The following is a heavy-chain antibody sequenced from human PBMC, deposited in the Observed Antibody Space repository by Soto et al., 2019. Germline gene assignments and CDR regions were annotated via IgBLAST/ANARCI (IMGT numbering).Heavy chain of an antibody. V-gene: IGHV6-1*01. J-gene: IGHJ4*02. D-gene: IGHD3-10*01. Sequence: PSQTLSLTCAISGDSVSSNSAAWNWIRQSPSRGLEWLGRTYYRSNWYDDYAVSVKSRITISPDTSNNQFSLQLNSVIPEDTVVFYFAREVAFVLTPEGRWIGYFDSWGQGTLVTDSS. CDR1: GDSVSSNSAA. CDR3: AREVAFVLTPEGRWIGYFDS. CDR2: TYYRSNWYD.